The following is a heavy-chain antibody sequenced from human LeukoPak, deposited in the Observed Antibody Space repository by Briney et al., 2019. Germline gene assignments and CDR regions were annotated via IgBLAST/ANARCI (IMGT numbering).Heavy chain of an antibody. J-gene: IGHJ4*02. D-gene: IGHD2-15*01. V-gene: IGHV1-18*01. CDR3: ARIYCSGGSCYFDY. Sequence: ASVKVSCKASGYTFTTYNINWVRQAPGQGLEWMGWISGYNGNTSYAQKLQGRVTMTTDTSTSTAYMELRSLRSDDTAVYYCARIYCSGGSCYFDYWGQGTLVTVSS. CDR2: ISGYNGNT. CDR1: GYTFTTYN.